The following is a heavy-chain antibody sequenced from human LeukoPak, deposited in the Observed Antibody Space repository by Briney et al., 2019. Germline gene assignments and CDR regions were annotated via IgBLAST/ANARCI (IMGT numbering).Heavy chain of an antibody. CDR2: ISSSGGGT. D-gene: IGHD5-18*01. V-gene: IGHV3-23*01. CDR1: GFTFSSYT. J-gene: IGHJ4*02. Sequence: PGGSLRLSCAASGFTFSSYTMNWVRQAPGKGLQWVSAISSSGGGTYYADSVKGRFTISRDNSKNTVILQMSSLRADDTAVYYCAKNLRNGFSYGSDYWGQGTLVTVSS. CDR3: AKNLRNGFSYGSDY.